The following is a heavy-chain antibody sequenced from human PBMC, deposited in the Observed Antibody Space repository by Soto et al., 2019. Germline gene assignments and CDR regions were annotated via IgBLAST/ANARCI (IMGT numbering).Heavy chain of an antibody. J-gene: IGHJ5*02. CDR2: IYEMGYP. V-gene: IGHV4-31*03. Sequence: SETLSLPCTVSGASVSTGPYYWGWFRQRLGKGLEWVGEIYEMGYPYYNASLKSRLTMALDRSNDQSALGMTSVTAADTAVYYCVRALRHTAMVYPWFAPGGQGTLVTVSA. D-gene: IGHD5-18*01. CDR1: GASVSTGPYY. CDR3: VRALRHTAMVYPWFAP.